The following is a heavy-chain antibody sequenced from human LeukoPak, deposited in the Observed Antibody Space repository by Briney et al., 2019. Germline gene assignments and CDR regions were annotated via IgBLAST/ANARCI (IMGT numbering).Heavy chain of an antibody. D-gene: IGHD5-18*01. CDR2: INPNSGGT. V-gene: IGHV1-2*02. CDR3: ATRAGGYSYGFDY. Sequence: ASVKVSCKASGYTFTGYYMHWVRQAPGQGLEWMGWINPNSGGTNYAQKLQGRVTMTRDTSISTAYMELSRLRSDDTAVYYCATRAGGYSYGFDYWGQGTLVTVSS. J-gene: IGHJ4*02. CDR1: GYTFTGYY.